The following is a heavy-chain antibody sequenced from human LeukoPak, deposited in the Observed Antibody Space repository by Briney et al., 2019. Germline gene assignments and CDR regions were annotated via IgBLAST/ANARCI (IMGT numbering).Heavy chain of an antibody. D-gene: IGHD3-16*01. CDR3: ARDQASTFGGVTLDV. J-gene: IGHJ6*02. Sequence: GRSLRLSCAASGFTFSSYGMHWVRQAPGKGLEWVAVIWYDGSNKYYADSVKGRFTISRDNSENTLYLQMNSLRAEDTAVYYCARDQASTFGGVTLDVWGQGTTVTVSS. CDR1: GFTFSSYG. CDR2: IWYDGSNK. V-gene: IGHV3-33*01.